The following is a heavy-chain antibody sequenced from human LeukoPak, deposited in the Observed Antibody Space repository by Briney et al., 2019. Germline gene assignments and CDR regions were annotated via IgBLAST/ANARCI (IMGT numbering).Heavy chain of an antibody. J-gene: IGHJ4*02. CDR1: GDSVSSNSAA. D-gene: IGHD2-2*01. CDR2: TYYRSKWYN. V-gene: IGHV6-1*01. Sequence: SQTLSLTCAISGDSVSSNSAAWNWIRQSPSRGLEWLGRTYYRSKWYNDYAVSVKSRITINPDTSKNQFSLQLNSVTPEDTAVYYCARVFYGLRCSSTSCLDYWGQGTLVTVSS. CDR3: ARVFYGLRCSSTSCLDY.